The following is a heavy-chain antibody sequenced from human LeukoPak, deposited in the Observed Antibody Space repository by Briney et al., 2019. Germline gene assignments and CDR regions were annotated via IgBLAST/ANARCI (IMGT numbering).Heavy chain of an antibody. V-gene: IGHV3-74*01. CDR2: INTDGTVT. CDR3: ATKQWLAPPPDS. J-gene: IGHJ4*02. CDR1: GFTFSKYW. Sequence: GGSLRLSCAASGFTFSKYWMLWVRQAPGKGLESVSRINTDGTVTTYADSVKSRFTVSRDNADNTMFLQMNSVRDEGTAVYYCATKQWLAPPPDSWGQGTPVTVSS. D-gene: IGHD6-19*01.